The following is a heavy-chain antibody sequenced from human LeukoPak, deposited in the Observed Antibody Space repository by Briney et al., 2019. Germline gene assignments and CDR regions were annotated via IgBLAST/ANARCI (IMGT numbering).Heavy chain of an antibody. J-gene: IGHJ5*02. CDR1: GGSFSSYA. D-gene: IGHD2-2*01. CDR3: ARGRPDCSSTSCYLTNWFDP. V-gene: IGHV1-2*04. CDR2: INPNRGGT. Sequence: PGASVKVSCRASGGSFSSYAISWLRQAPGHGLEWMGWINPNRGGTNYAQKFQGWVTMTRDTSISTAYMELSRLRSDDTAVYYCARGRPDCSSTSCYLTNWFDPWGQGTLVTVSS.